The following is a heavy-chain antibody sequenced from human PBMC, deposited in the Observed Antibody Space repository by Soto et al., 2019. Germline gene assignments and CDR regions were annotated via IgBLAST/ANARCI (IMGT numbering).Heavy chain of an antibody. CDR3: ARLGSSWYRDYFDY. D-gene: IGHD6-13*01. V-gene: IGHV1-2*02. CDR1: GYTFTGYY. J-gene: IGHJ4*02. CDR2: INPNSGGT. Sequence: ASVKVSCKASGYTFTGYYMHWVQQAHGQGLEWMGWINPNSGGTNYAQKSQVTVTMTRDTSTSTAYLQRSSLKASDTAMYYCARLGSSWYRDYFDYWGQGTLVTVSS.